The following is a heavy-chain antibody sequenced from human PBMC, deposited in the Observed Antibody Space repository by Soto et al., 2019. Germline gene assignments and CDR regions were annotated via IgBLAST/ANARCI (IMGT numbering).Heavy chain of an antibody. CDR1: GGSISSYY. CDR2: IYYSGST. CDR3: ARVWGGAFDI. Sequence: QVQLQESGPGLVKPSETLSLTCTVSGGSISSYYWSWIRQPPGNGLEWIGYIYYSGSTNYNPSLKSRVTISVDTSKNQFSLKLSSVTAEDTAVYYCARVWGGAFDIWGQGTMVTVSS. D-gene: IGHD3-10*01. V-gene: IGHV4-59*01. J-gene: IGHJ3*02.